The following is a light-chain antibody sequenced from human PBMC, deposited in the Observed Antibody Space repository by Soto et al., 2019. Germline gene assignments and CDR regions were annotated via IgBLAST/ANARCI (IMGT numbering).Light chain of an antibody. CDR2: DVS. J-gene: IGLJ2*01. Sequence: QSVLTQPDSVSGSPGQSITISCTGTSGDDGDYKYVSWYQQHPGKAPKLIIYDVSNRPSGVSHRFSGSKSGNTASLTISGLQAEDEADYYCNSYTTSTTLVVFGRGTEGTVL. CDR3: NSYTTSTTLVV. CDR1: SGDDGDYKY. V-gene: IGLV2-14*01.